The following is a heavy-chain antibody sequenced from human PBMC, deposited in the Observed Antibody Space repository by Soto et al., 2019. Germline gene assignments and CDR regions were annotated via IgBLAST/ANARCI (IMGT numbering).Heavy chain of an antibody. CDR1: GGSISSYY. D-gene: IGHD3-3*01. Sequence: SETLSLTCTVSGGSISSYYWNWIRQPPGKGPEWIGYINYSGSTNYNPSLKSRVTISVDTSKNQFSLKLSSVTAADTAVYYCTRGVTIFYGWFDPWGQGTLVTISS. V-gene: IGHV4-59*01. J-gene: IGHJ5*02. CDR3: TRGVTIFYGWFDP. CDR2: INYSGST.